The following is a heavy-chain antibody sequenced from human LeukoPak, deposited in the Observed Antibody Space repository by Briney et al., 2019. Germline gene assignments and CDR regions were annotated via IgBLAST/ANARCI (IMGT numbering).Heavy chain of an antibody. J-gene: IGHJ6*03. V-gene: IGHV3-74*01. CDR2: INSDGSGT. CDR3: ARDGYSYYMDV. CDR1: GFTFSTYW. Sequence: GGSLRLSCAASGFTFSTYWMYWVSHVPGKGLVWVSRINSDGSGTIYADSVKGRFTISRDNAKNTLYLQMNSLRAEDTAVYFCARDGYSYYMDVWGKGTTVTVSS.